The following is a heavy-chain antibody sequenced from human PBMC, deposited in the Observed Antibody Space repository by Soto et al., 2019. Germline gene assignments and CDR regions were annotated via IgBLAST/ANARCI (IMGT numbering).Heavy chain of an antibody. CDR1: GGSISSSSYY. D-gene: IGHD3-22*01. CDR2: IYYSGST. CDR3: ARTYYYDSSGYPFDY. J-gene: IGHJ4*02. Sequence: QLQLQESGPGLVKPSETLSLTCTVSGGSISSSSYYWGWIRQPPGKGLEWIGSIYYSGSTYYNPSLKSRVTISVDTSKNQFSLKLSSVTAADTAVYYCARTYYYDSSGYPFDYWGQGTLVTVSS. V-gene: IGHV4-39*01.